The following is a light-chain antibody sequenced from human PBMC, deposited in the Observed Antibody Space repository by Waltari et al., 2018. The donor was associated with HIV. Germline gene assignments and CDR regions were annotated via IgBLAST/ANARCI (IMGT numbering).Light chain of an antibody. Sequence: QSALTQPASVSGSPGQSITISCTGTSSDVGSYNLVSWYQQHPGKAPKLRIYEGSKRPSGVSKRVSGSKCANTASLTISGLEAEDEADYYCCAYAGSSLYVFGTGTKGTVL. CDR1: SSDVGSYNL. V-gene: IGLV2-23*01. CDR3: CAYAGSSLYV. CDR2: EGS. J-gene: IGLJ1*01.